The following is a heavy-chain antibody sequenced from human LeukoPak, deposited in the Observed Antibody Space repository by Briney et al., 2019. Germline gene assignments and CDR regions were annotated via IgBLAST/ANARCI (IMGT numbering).Heavy chain of an antibody. D-gene: IGHD3-3*01. V-gene: IGHV1-8*02. J-gene: IGHJ4*02. CDR1: AYTFPNYD. CDR2: MNTNSGNT. CDR3: ARGGGYYSPPFDY. Sequence: ASVTVSCKAGAYTFPNYDINWVRQAAGQEIEGMGLMNTNSGNTGYAQKFQGRVTMTRNTSISTAYMELSSLRSEDTAVYYCARGGGYYSPPFDYWSQGTLVTLSS.